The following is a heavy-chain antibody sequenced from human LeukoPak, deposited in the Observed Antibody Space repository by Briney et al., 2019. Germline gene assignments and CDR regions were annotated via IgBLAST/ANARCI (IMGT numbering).Heavy chain of an antibody. D-gene: IGHD1-26*01. CDR3: ARSVRSVGDDAFDI. Sequence: GGSLRLSCTASGFTFSNYGMHWVRQAPGKGLEWVSYISSSSSTIYYADSVKGRFTISRDNAKSSLYLQMNSLRAGDTAVYYCARSVRSVGDDAFDIWGQGTMVTVSS. CDR1: GFTFSNYG. V-gene: IGHV3-48*01. CDR2: ISSSSSTI. J-gene: IGHJ3*02.